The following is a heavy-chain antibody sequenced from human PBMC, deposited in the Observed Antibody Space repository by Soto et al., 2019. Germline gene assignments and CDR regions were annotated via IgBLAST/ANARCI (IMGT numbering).Heavy chain of an antibody. D-gene: IGHD2-2*01. V-gene: IGHV1-18*01. CDR2: ISAYTDDP. CDR1: GNTFTNFG. CDR3: ARVIPGAEAWFDP. J-gene: IGHJ5*02. Sequence: AAVKVSCKASGNTFTNFGVTWVRQAPGQGLEWMGWISAYTDDPNYAQKFQGRVTMTIDTSTSTAYLDLRSLTSDDTAVYYCARVIPGAEAWFDPWGQGTLVTVSS.